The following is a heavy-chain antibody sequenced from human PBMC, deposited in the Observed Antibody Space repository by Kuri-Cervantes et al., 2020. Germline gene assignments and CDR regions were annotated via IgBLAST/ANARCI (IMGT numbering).Heavy chain of an antibody. V-gene: IGHV4-61*01. D-gene: IGHD3-10*01. CDR3: ASGEPLHYFDY. CDR1: GGSVSSGSYY. J-gene: IGHJ4*02. CDR2: IYYSGST. Sequence: SETLSLTCTVSGGSVSSGSYYWSWIRQPPGKGLEWIGYIYYSGSTNYNPSLKSRVTISVDTSKNQFSLKLRSVTAADTAVYYCASGEPLHYFDYWGQGTLVTVSS.